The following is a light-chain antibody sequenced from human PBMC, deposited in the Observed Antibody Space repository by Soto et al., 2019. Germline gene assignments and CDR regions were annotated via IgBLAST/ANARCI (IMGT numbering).Light chain of an antibody. J-gene: IGKJ1*01. CDR1: QSISSW. Sequence: DIQMTQSPSTLSASLGDRVTITCGASQSISSWLAWYQQKPGKAPKLLIYDASSLESGVPSRFSGSGYGTEFNLTISSLQTDDFATYYCQQYNSYPWTFGQGTKVDIK. CDR2: DAS. CDR3: QQYNSYPWT. V-gene: IGKV1-5*01.